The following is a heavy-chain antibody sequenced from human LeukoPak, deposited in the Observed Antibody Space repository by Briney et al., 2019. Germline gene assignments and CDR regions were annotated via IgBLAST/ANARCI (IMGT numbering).Heavy chain of an antibody. CDR2: ISAHNGNT. CDR3: ARDRGSDDFWSGYYNTEFDS. V-gene: IGHV1-18*01. D-gene: IGHD3-3*01. Sequence: ASVKVSCKASGYTFSNYGISWVRQAPGQGLEWMGWISAHNGNTNYAQKFQGRVTMTTDTSTNTAYMELRSLRSDDTAVYYCARDRGSDDFWSGYYNTEFDSWGQGTLVTVSS. J-gene: IGHJ4*02. CDR1: GYTFSNYG.